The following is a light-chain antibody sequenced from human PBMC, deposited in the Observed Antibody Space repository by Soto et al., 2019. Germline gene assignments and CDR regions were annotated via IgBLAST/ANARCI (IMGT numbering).Light chain of an antibody. CDR3: SSYTSSTSVA. CDR2: AVS. J-gene: IGLJ2*01. CDR1: SSDVGGYNY. Sequence: QSVLTQPASVSGSPGQSITISCTGTSSDVGGYNYVSWYQQHPGKAPKLTIYAVSNRPSGVSHRFSGSKSGNTASLAISGLQAEDEAEYYCSSYTSSTSVAFGGGTKLTVL. V-gene: IGLV2-14*01.